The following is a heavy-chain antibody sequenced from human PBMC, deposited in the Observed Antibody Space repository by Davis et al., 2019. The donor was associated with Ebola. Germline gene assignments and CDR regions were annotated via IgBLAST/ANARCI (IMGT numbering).Heavy chain of an antibody. J-gene: IGHJ4*02. D-gene: IGHD6-19*01. CDR1: GGSISSSSYY. CDR3: ARDTFGSGWVGYFDY. Sequence: SETLSLTCTVPGGSISSSSYYWGWIRQPPGKGLEWIGSIYYSGSTYYNPSLKSRVTISVDTSKNQFSLKLSSVTAADTAVYYCARDTFGSGWVGYFDYWGQGTLVTVSS. V-gene: IGHV4-39*02. CDR2: IYYSGST.